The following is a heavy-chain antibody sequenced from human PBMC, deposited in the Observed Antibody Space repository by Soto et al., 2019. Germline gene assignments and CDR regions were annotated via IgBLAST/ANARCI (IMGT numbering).Heavy chain of an antibody. CDR3: SRSGGLDRDFNY. Sequence: QVQLVQSGAEVKKPGSSVKVSCKASGGTFSSDSFSWVRQSPGQGLEWMGGIIPMFDPPIYAQKFQDRVTITADESTSTACMQLSSLRSGDTAVYYCSRSGGLDRDFNYWGQGSLVTVSS. V-gene: IGHV1-69*12. J-gene: IGHJ4*02. D-gene: IGHD2-15*01. CDR2: IIPMFDPP. CDR1: GGTFSSDS.